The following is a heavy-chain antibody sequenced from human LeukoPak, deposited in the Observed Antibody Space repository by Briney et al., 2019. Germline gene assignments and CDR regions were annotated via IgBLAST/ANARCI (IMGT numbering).Heavy chain of an antibody. J-gene: IGHJ5*02. Sequence: GGSLRLSCAASGFTFGESTMHWVRQAAGKGPEWVALISWDARSTYYADSVKGRFTISRDNSKNFLHLQMNSLRTEDSALYYCAKGSYYASEQYNWFGPWGQGTLVTVSS. CDR3: AKGSYYASEQYNWFGP. D-gene: IGHD3-10*01. V-gene: IGHV3-43*01. CDR2: ISWDARST. CDR1: GFTFGEST.